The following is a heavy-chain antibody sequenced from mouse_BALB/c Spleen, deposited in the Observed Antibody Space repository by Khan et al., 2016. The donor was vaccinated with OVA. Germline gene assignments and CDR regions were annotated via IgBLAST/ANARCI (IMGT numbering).Heavy chain of an antibody. CDR3: ARCGIIYYGNDAYYFEY. J-gene: IGHJ2*01. CDR1: GFTFSSYG. Sequence: EVELVESGGGLVQPGGSLKLSCAASGFTFSSYGMPWVRQTPDKRLELVATINTNVGSTYYPDSVKGRFTISRDNAKNTLYLQMSSLKSEDTAMYYCARCGIIYYGNDAYYFEYWGQGTTLTVSS. CDR2: INTNVGST. V-gene: IGHV5-6-3*01. D-gene: IGHD2-2*01.